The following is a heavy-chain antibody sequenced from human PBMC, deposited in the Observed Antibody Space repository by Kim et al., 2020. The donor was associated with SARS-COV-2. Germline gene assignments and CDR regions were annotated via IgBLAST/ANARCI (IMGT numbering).Heavy chain of an antibody. D-gene: IGHD6-13*01. CDR3: ARGGSSSWSTFDY. V-gene: IGHV3-7*03. J-gene: IGHJ4*02. Sequence: YVDSGKGRFTISGDNAKNSLYLQMNSLRAEDTAVYYCARGGSSSWSTFDYWGQGTLVTVSS.